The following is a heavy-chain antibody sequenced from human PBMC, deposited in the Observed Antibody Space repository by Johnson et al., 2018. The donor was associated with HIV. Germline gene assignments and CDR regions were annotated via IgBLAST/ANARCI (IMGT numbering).Heavy chain of an antibody. D-gene: IGHD6-13*01. CDR3: ARDGHSSTPRYAFDI. Sequence: VQLVESGGGLVQPGGSLRLSCAASGFTFSSAWMSWVRQAPGKGLEWVGRIKSKTDGGTTDYAAPVTGRFTISRDDSKNALFLQMNSLRPEDTAVYYCARDGHSSTPRYAFDIWGQGTMVTVSS. V-gene: IGHV3-15*01. CDR2: IKSKTDGGTT. CDR1: GFTFSSAW. J-gene: IGHJ3*02.